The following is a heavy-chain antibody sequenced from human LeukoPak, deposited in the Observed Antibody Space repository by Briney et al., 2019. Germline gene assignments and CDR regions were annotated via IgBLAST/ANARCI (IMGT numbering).Heavy chain of an antibody. J-gene: IGHJ6*02. D-gene: IGHD3-3*01. CDR3: AKDRDDSWSGPTGGMDV. V-gene: IGHV3-9*01. CDR1: GFTFDDYA. Sequence: GGSLRLSCAASGFTFDDYAMHWVRQAPGKGLEWVSGISWNSGSIGYADSVKGRFTISRDNAKNSLYLQMNSLRAEDTALYYCAKDRDDSWSGPTGGMDVWGQGTTVTVSS. CDR2: ISWNSGSI.